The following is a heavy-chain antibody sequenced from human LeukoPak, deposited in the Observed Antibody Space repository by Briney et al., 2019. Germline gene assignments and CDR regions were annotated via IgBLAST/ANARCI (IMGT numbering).Heavy chain of an antibody. CDR2: IYYSGST. CDR3: AWVDTAAYAFVF. D-gene: IGHD5-18*01. Sequence: SETLSLTCTVSGGSISSYYWSWIRQPPGKGLEWIGYIYYSGSTNYNPSLKSRVTISVDTPKNQFSLKLSSVTAADMAVYYCAWVDTAAYAFVFWGQGTMVTVSS. CDR1: GGSISSYY. V-gene: IGHV4-59*01. J-gene: IGHJ3*01.